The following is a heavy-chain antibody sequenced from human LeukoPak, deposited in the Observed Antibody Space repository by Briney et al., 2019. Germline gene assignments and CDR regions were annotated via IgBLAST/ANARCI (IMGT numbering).Heavy chain of an antibody. Sequence: SDTLSLTCAVSRYSIASSNWWGWIRQPPGKGLEYIGYIYYTGSIYYSPSLQSRVTMSADTSKNQFYLKLSSVTAADTAVYYCARGLNTYYFDYWGQGTLVTVSS. CDR3: ARGLNTYYFDY. J-gene: IGHJ4*02. CDR2: IYYTGSI. D-gene: IGHD2/OR15-2a*01. CDR1: RYSIASSNW. V-gene: IGHV4-28*05.